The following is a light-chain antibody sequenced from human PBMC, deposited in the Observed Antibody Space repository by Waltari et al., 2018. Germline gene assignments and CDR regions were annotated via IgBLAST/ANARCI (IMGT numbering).Light chain of an antibody. CDR3: QQYLDTLGEPT. Sequence: DIVMTTFPDSLAVSMGERAHINCKSSQSLLYSANNKNYLAWYQQKPGQSPKLLISWASTRQSGVPDRFRGSGSGTDVTLTISSLQAADVAVDYCQQYLDTLGEPTFGQGTKLEIK. CDR2: WAS. J-gene: IGKJ2*01. CDR1: QSLLYSANNKNY. V-gene: IGKV4-1*01.